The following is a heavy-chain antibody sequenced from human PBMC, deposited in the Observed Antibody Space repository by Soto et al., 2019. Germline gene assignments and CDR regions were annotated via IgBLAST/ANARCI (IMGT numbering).Heavy chain of an antibody. Sequence: PSETLSLTCTVSGGSISSYYWSWIRQPPGKGLEWIGYIYYSGSTNYNPSLKSRVTISVDTSKNQFSLKLSSVTAADTAVYYCASGYSYGYFDYWGQGTLVTVS. D-gene: IGHD5-18*01. V-gene: IGHV4-59*01. J-gene: IGHJ4*02. CDR3: ASGYSYGYFDY. CDR2: IYYSGST. CDR1: GGSISSYY.